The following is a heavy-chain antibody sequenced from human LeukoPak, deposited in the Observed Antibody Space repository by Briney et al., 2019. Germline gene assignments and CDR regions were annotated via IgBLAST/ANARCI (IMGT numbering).Heavy chain of an antibody. CDR3: ARWRYSSSWYQQLGYWYFDL. D-gene: IGHD6-13*01. CDR2: IIPIFGTA. CDR1: GYTFTGQY. Sequence: SVKVSCKTSGYTFTGQYLHWVRQAPGQGLEWMGGIIPIFGTANYAQKFQGRVTITADESTSTAYMELSSLRSEDTAVYYCARWRYSSSWYQQLGYWYFDLWGRGTLVTVSS. J-gene: IGHJ2*01. V-gene: IGHV1-69*13.